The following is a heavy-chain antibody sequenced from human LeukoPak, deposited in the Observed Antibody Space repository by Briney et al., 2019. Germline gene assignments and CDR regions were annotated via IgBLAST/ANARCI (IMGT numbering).Heavy chain of an antibody. CDR2: IRYDGSNK. J-gene: IGHJ4*02. CDR3: AKDSSGSSWYWDY. CDR1: GFSFSSYG. V-gene: IGHV3-30*02. Sequence: GGSLRLSCAASGFSFSSYGMHWVRQAPGKGLEWVTFIRYDGSNKYYADSVKGRFTISRDNSKNTLYLQMNSLRTEDTAVYYCAKDSSGSSWYWDYWDQGTLVTVSS. D-gene: IGHD6-13*01.